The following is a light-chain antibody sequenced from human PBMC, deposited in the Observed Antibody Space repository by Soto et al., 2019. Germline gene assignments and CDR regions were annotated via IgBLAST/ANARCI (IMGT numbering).Light chain of an antibody. V-gene: IGLV2-14*03. CDR3: SSYSSTITRV. Sequence: QSALTQPDSVSGSPGQSITISCIGTSSDIGAYNYASWYQQHPGKAPKLIIYDVSNRPSGVSNRFSGSKSGYTASLTISGLQAEDEADYYCSSYSSTITRVFGTGTTVTVL. J-gene: IGLJ1*01. CDR2: DVS. CDR1: SSDIGAYNY.